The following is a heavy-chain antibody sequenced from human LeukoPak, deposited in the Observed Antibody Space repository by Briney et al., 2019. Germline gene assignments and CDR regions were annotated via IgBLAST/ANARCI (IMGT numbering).Heavy chain of an antibody. CDR1: GLTFSNYG. Sequence: PGGSLRLSCAASGLTFSNYGMAWVRQAPGKGLEWVSAISGSGESTYNADSVKGRFTISRDNSKNTLYLQMNSLRAEDTAVYYCARDGGIRGAFDIWGQGTMVTVSS. V-gene: IGHV3-23*01. D-gene: IGHD3-3*02. CDR3: ARDGGIRGAFDI. J-gene: IGHJ3*02. CDR2: ISGSGEST.